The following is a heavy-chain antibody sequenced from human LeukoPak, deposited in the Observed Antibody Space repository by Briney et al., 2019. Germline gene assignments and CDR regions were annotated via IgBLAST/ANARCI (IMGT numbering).Heavy chain of an antibody. D-gene: IGHD5-24*01. CDR3: VKSAGKDGYRDVFDI. V-gene: IGHV3-23*01. J-gene: IGHJ3*02. CDR2: ITKSGDQT. CDR1: GITFSNSA. Sequence: GGSLRLSCVPSGITFSNSALSWVRQAPGKGLEWVSTITKSGDQTHYADSVRGLFTISRDIFKNTLYLQMNSLRAEDTAVYHCVKSAGKDGYRDVFDIGGQGTVVTVSS.